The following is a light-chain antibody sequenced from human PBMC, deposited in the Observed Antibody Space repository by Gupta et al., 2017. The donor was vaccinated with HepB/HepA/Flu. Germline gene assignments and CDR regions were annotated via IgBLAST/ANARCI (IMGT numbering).Light chain of an antibody. CDR3: QVWDGRGGHGV. V-gene: IGLV3-21*03. CDR1: NVAMKT. Sequence: APGKTARITCGGNNVAMKTVHWYQQQPGQAPILVLYDDSDRPSGIPDRFSGFKSGNTATLPIKRVEAGDEADYYCQVWDGRGGHGVFGGGPKLTV. J-gene: IGLJ2*01. CDR2: DDS.